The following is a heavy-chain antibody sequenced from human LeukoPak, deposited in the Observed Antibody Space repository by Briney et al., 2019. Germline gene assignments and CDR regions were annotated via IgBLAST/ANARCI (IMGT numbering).Heavy chain of an antibody. V-gene: IGHV4-34*01. Sequence: SETLSLTCAVYGGSFSGYYWSWTRQPPGKGLEWLGEINHSGSTNYNPSLKSRVTISVDTSKNQFSLKLSSVTAADTAVYYCARGPHAVEDYDIDYWGQGTLVTVSS. CDR3: ARGPHAVEDYDIDY. J-gene: IGHJ4*02. CDR2: INHSGST. CDR1: GGSFSGYY. D-gene: IGHD4-17*01.